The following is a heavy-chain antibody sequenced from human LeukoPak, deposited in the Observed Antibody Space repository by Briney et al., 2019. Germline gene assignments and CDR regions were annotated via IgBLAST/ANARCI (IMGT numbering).Heavy chain of an antibody. CDR1: GFTFSSYW. CDR3: ARNPGGASFDY. D-gene: IGHD3-16*01. J-gene: IGHJ4*02. CDR2: IKQDGSEK. V-gene: IGHV3-7*01. Sequence: GGSLRLSCAASGFTFSSYWMSWVRQAPGKGLEWVANIKQDGSEKYYVDSVKGRFTISRDNAKNSLYLQINSLRAEDTAVYYCARNPGGASFDYWGQGTLVTVSS.